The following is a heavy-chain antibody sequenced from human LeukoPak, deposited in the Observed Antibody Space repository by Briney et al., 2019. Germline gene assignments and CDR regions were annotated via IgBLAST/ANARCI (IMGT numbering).Heavy chain of an antibody. V-gene: IGHV3-74*01. Sequence: GGSLRLSCAASGFTFSSYWMHWVRQAPGKGLVWVSRISYDGGDPSYADSVKGRFTISRDDAKSSLYLQMNSLRAEDTAVYYCARRNAMDVWGQGTTVIVFS. CDR2: ISYDGGDP. J-gene: IGHJ6*02. CDR3: ARRNAMDV. CDR1: GFTFSSYW.